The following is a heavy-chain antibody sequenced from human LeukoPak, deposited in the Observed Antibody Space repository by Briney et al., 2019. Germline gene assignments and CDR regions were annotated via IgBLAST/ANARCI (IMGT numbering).Heavy chain of an antibody. CDR3: AKDGDSTGSYSSYYNHMDV. CDR1: GFSFSTYG. D-gene: IGHD3-22*01. V-gene: IGHV3-30*02. J-gene: IGHJ6*03. CDR2: IRFDGGKK. Sequence: PGGSLRLSCAASGFSFSTYGFRWVRQAPGKGLEWVTFIRFDGGKKNYADSVKGRFAISRDNSKNTVYLQMNSLRAEDTAIYYCAKDGDSTGSYSSYYNHMDVWGKGTSVTISS.